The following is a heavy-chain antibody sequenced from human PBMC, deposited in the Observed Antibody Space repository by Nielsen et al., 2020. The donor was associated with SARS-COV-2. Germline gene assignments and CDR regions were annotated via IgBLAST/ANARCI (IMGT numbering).Heavy chain of an antibody. V-gene: IGHV3-23*01. CDR3: ARDNIIVAAGSGAFDT. D-gene: IGHD5-12*01. J-gene: IGHJ3*02. CDR1: GFTFDDYA. CDR2: ISTSGGGT. Sequence: GESLKISCAAAGFTFDDYAMTWVRQAPGKGLEWVSAISTSGGGTYYADSVKGRFTISRDNAKNSVDLHMNSLRVDDTAFYYCARDNIIVAAGSGAFDTWGHGTMVTVSS.